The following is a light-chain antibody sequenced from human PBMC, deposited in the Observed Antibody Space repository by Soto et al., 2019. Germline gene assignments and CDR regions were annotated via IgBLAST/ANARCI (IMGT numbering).Light chain of an antibody. CDR3: SSYTTRSTYV. J-gene: IGLJ1*01. V-gene: IGLV2-14*03. Sequence: QCSLTQPASVSGSRGQSRTISCTGTIRDIGFYNYVSWYQQYPGNAPKLIIFDVSNRPSGVSGRFSGSKSGNTASLTISGLLPEDGADYYCSSYTTRSTYVFGSGTKVTVL. CDR1: IRDIGFYNY. CDR2: DVS.